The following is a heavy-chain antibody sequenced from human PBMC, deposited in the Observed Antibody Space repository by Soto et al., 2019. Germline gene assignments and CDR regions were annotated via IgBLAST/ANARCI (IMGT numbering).Heavy chain of an antibody. V-gene: IGHV4-34*01. CDR2: INHSGST. Sequence: QVQLQQWGAGLLKPSETLSLTCAVYGGSFSGYYWSWIRQPPGKGLEWIGEINHSGSTNYNPSLKSRVTISVDTSKNQFSLTLSSVAAADTAVYYCARGFNHFWSGYYTRYFDYWGQGTLVTVSS. CDR3: ARGFNHFWSGYYTRYFDY. CDR1: GGSFSGYY. D-gene: IGHD3-3*02. J-gene: IGHJ4*02.